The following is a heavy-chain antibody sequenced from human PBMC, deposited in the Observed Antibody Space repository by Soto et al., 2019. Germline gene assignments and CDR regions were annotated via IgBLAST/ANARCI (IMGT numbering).Heavy chain of an antibody. CDR3: ARDRALVTTSAFDI. CDR1: GFTFSSYS. D-gene: IGHD4-17*01. CDR2: ISSSSSTI. Sequence: GGSLRLSCAASGFTFSSYSMNWVRQAPGKGLEWVSYISSSSSTIYYADSVKGRFTISRDNAKNSLYLQMNSLRAEDTAVYYCARDRALVTTSAFDIWGQGTMVTVSS. J-gene: IGHJ3*02. V-gene: IGHV3-48*01.